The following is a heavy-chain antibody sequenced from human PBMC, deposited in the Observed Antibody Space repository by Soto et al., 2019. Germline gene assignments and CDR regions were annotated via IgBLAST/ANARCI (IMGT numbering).Heavy chain of an antibody. CDR2: ISPSAGST. D-gene: IGHD3-10*01. CDR3: ARDPLIAGAGAYLDY. Sequence: ASVKVSCKASGYTFARYYMHWVRQAPGQGLEWMGIISPSAGSTTYAQKFQGRVTMTRDTSTSTVYMELSSLRSEDTAVYYCARDPLIAGAGAYLDYWGQGTLVTVSS. V-gene: IGHV1-46*01. J-gene: IGHJ4*02. CDR1: GYTFARYY.